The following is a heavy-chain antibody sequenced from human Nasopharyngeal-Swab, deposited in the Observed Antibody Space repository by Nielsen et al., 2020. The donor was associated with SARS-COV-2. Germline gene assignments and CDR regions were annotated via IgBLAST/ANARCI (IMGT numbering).Heavy chain of an antibody. CDR1: GFTFSSYG. V-gene: IGHV3-30*18. J-gene: IGHJ6*02. CDR2: ISYDGSNK. CDR3: AKDGDSGYSYGSYYGMDV. D-gene: IGHD5-18*01. Sequence: GGSLRLSCAASGFTFSSYGMHWVRPAPGKGLEWVAVISYDGSNKYYADSVKGRFTISRDNSKNTLYLQMNSLRAEDTAVYYCAKDGDSGYSYGSYYGMDVWGQGTTVTVSS.